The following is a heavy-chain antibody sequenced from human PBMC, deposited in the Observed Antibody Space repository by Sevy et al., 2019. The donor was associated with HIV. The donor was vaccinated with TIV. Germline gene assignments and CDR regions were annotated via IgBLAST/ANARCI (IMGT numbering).Heavy chain of an antibody. J-gene: IGHJ4*02. CDR2: ISAYNANT. V-gene: IGHV1-18*01. CDR1: GYTFNSYG. Sequence: ASVKVSCKASGYTFNSYGINWVRQAPGQGLEWMGRISAYNANTNYAQNLQDRVTMTSDTSTSTAYMELWSLRSDDTAVYFGARDKIAATGVMDYWGQGTLVTVSS. CDR3: ARDKIAATGVMDY. D-gene: IGHD6-13*01.